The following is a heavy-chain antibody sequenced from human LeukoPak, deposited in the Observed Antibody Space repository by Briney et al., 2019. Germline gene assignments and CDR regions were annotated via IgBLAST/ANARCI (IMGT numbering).Heavy chain of an antibody. V-gene: IGHV7-4-1*02. CDR2: INTNTGNP. D-gene: IGHD3-22*01. Sequence: GASVKLSCKASGYTFTRYPMNWVRQAPGQGLEWMGWINTNTGNPTYAQDFTGRFVFSFDTSVSTAYMQISSLKAEDTAVYYCAHIRRTSYYYDSSGYLVWGQGTLVTVSS. J-gene: IGHJ4*02. CDR3: AHIRRTSYYYDSSGYLV. CDR1: GYTFTRYP.